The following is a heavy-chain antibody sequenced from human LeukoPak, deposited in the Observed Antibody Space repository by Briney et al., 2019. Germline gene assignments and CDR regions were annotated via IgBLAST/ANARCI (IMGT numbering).Heavy chain of an antibody. D-gene: IGHD6-13*01. CDR1: GGSFSGYY. CDR3: GRAWKAAAVDY. V-gene: IGHV4-34*01. CDR2: INHSGST. J-gene: IGHJ4*02. Sequence: SETLSLICAVYGGSFSGYYWSWIRQPPGKGLEWIGEINHSGSTNYNPSLKSRVTISVDTSKNQFSLKLSSVTAADTAVYYCGRAWKAAAVDYWGQGTLVTVSS.